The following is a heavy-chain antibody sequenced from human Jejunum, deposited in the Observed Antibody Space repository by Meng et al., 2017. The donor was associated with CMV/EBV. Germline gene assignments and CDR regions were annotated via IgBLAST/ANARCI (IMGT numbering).Heavy chain of an antibody. V-gene: IGHV3-13*01. D-gene: IGHD6-13*01. CDR1: SYD. J-gene: IGHJ6*02. CDR2: IDTAGDT. Sequence: SYDMHWVRQLPGQGLEWVSPIDTAGDTYYPGSVKGRFTISRENAKNSLYLQMNSLRAGDTAVYYCARDAGYSTSVGFAFYNGMDVWGQGTTVTVSS. CDR3: ARDAGYSTSVGFAFYNGMDV.